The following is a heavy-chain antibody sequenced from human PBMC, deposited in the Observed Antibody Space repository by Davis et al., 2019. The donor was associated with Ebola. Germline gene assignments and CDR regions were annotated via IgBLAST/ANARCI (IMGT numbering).Heavy chain of an antibody. V-gene: IGHV3-33*01. CDR2: IWYDGSNK. D-gene: IGHD1-26*01. J-gene: IGHJ4*02. CDR3: AREELGADRVFDY. CDR1: GFTFSSYG. Sequence: GGSLRLSCAASGFTFSSYGMHWVRQAPGKGLEWVAVIWYDGSNKYYADSVKGRFSISRDKSKHTLFLQMSSLRAEDTAVYYCAREELGADRVFDYWGQGTLVSVSS.